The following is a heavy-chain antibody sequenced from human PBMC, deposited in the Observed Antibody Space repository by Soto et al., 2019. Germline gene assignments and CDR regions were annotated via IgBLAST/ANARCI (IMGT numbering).Heavy chain of an antibody. CDR1: GFTFSSYG. J-gene: IGHJ6*02. CDR3: AKGSIVRVYYYYGMDV. V-gene: IGHV3-30*18. D-gene: IGHD6-6*01. CDR2: ISYDGSNK. Sequence: PGGSLRLSCAASGFTFSSYGMHWVRQAPGKGLEWVAVISYDGSNKYYADSVKGRFTISRDNSKNTLYLQMNSLRAEDTAVYYCAKGSIVRVYYYYGMDVWGQGTTVTVSS.